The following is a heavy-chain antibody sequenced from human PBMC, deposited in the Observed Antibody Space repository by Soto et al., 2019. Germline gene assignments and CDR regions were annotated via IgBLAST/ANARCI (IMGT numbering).Heavy chain of an antibody. D-gene: IGHD1-1*01. V-gene: IGHV3-30*14. CDR1: GFTFSDYA. CDR3: ARDWDRSPTYYFYY. J-gene: IGHJ4*02. Sequence: QVQLVESGGGVVQPGRSLRLSCAASGFTFSDYAMHWVRQAPGKGLEWVAVLSSDGTKKFYADSVKGRFTVFTDNSKNTLYLQMHSLSAEDTAVYYCARDWDRSPTYYFYYWGQGSVVTVSS. CDR2: LSSDGTKK.